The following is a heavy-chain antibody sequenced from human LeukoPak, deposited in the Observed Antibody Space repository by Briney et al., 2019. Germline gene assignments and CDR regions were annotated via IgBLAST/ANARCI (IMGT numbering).Heavy chain of an antibody. Sequence: SQTLSLTCTVSGGSISSGGYYWNWIRQPPGKGLEWIGYTYHSGSTYYNPSLKSRVTISVDRSKNQFSLKLSSVTAADTAVYYCARGKDYYGSGSYYGILDYWGQGTLVTVSS. CDR1: GGSISSGGYY. CDR2: TYHSGST. J-gene: IGHJ4*02. V-gene: IGHV4-30-2*01. D-gene: IGHD3-10*01. CDR3: ARGKDYYGSGSYYGILDY.